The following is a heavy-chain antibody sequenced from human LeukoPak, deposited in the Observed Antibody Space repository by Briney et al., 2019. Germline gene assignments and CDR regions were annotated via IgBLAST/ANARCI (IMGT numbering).Heavy chain of an antibody. CDR2: IYHSGST. V-gene: IGHV4-30-2*01. CDR1: GGSISSGGYS. CDR3: ARAVNSIYFDWIRGFDY. J-gene: IGHJ4*02. Sequence: SQTLSLTCAVSGGSISSGGYSWSWIRQPPGKGLEWIGYIYHSGSTYYNPSLKSRVTISVDRSKNQFSLKLSSVTAADTAVYYCARAVNSIYFDWIRGFDYWGQGTLVTVSS. D-gene: IGHD3-9*01.